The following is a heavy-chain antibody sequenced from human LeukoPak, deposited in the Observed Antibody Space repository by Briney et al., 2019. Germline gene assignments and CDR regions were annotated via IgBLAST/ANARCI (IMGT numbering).Heavy chain of an antibody. V-gene: IGHV3-30*18. CDR3: ANPGRKVSLYYYYYGMDV. J-gene: IGHJ6*02. D-gene: IGHD1-14*01. CDR1: GFTFSSYG. CDR2: ISYDGSNK. Sequence: GGSLRLSCAASGFTFSSYGMHWVRQAPGKGLEWVAVISYDGSNKYYADSVKGRFTISRDNSKNTLYLQMNSLRAEDTAVYYCANPGRKVSLYYYYYGMDVWGQGTTVTVSS.